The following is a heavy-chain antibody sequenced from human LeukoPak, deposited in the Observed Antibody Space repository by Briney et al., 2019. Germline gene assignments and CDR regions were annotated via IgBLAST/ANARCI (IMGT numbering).Heavy chain of an antibody. CDR3: ARRGTTDNAFDI. J-gene: IGHJ3*02. CDR1: GGSISSYY. V-gene: IGHV4-34*01. D-gene: IGHD1-7*01. Sequence: SETLSLTCTVSGGSISSYYWSWIRQPPGKGLEWIGEINHSGSTNYNPSLKSRVTISVDTSKNQFSLKLSSVTAADTAVYYCARRGTTDNAFDIWGQGTMVTVSS. CDR2: INHSGST.